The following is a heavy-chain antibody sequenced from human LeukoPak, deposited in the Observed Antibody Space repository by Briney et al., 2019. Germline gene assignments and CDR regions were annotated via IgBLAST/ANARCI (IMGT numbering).Heavy chain of an antibody. CDR1: GYTFIGYY. D-gene: IGHD2-2*01. CDR2: INPNSGGT. V-gene: IGHV1-2*02. J-gene: IGHJ3*02. CDR3: ARGSDIVVIDI. Sequence: ASVKVSFKASGYTFIGYYMHWVRQAPGQGLEWMGWINPNSGGTNYAQKFQGRVTMTRDTSISTAYMELSRLSSDDTAVYYCARGSDIVVIDIWGQGTMVTVSS.